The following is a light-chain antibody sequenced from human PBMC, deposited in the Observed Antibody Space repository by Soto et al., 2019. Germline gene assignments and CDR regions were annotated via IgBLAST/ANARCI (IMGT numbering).Light chain of an antibody. J-gene: IGLJ3*02. CDR2: EVS. V-gene: IGLV2-14*01. CDR1: SSDVGGYNY. Sequence: QSALTQPASVSGSPGQSITISCTGTSSDVGGYNYVSWYQHHPGKAPKLIIYEVSNRPSGVSNRFSGSKSGNTASLSIPGLQAEDEADYYCSSYTTSYTQVFGGGTKVTVL. CDR3: SSYTTSYTQV.